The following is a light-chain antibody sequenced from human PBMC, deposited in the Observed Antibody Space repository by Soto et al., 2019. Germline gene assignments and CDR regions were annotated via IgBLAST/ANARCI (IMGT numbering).Light chain of an antibody. CDR2: DNN. J-gene: IGLJ1*01. CDR3: GTLKV. V-gene: IGLV1-51*01. CDR1: SSNIGDNY. Sequence: QSVLTQPPSVSAAPGQKVTISCSGSSSNIGDNYVSSYQQLPGTAPKLLIYDNNKRPSGIPDRFSGSKSGTSATLGITGLQTGDEADYYCGTLKVFGTGTKVTVL.